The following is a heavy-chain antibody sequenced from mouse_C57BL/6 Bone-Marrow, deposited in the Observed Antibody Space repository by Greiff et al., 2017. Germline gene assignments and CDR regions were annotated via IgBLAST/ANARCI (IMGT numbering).Heavy chain of an antibody. D-gene: IGHD1-1*01. CDR1: GYTFTEYT. J-gene: IGHJ3*01. V-gene: IGHV1-62-2*01. CDR2: FYPGSGSI. CDR3: ARLHYCGSRPPWFAY. Sequence: VKLQESGAELVKPGASVKLSCKASGYTFTEYTIHWVKQRSGQGLEWIGWFYPGSGSIKYNEKFKDKATLTADKSSSTVYMELSRLTSEDSAVYFWARLHYCGSRPPWFAYWGQGTLVTVSA.